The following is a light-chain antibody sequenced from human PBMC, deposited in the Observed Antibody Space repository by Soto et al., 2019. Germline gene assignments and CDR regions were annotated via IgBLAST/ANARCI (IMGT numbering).Light chain of an antibody. J-gene: IGKJ1*01. Sequence: ETVLTQSPATLSLSPGDRATLSCRASRRVSSYLAWYQQKAGQAPRLLIYDASNRAAGTPARFSGSGSGTDFTLTISSLEPEDFAFYYCQQRDNWPWTFGQGTKVDI. CDR2: DAS. CDR1: RRVSSY. CDR3: QQRDNWPWT. V-gene: IGKV3-11*01.